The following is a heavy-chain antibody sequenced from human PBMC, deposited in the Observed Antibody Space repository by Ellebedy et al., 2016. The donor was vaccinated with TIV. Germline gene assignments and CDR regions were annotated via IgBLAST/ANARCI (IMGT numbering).Heavy chain of an antibody. CDR1: GFTFDDYA. CDR2: ISWNSGSI. D-gene: IGHD4-23*01. CDR3: AKVESDYGGNSGFDY. J-gene: IGHJ4*02. Sequence: GGSLRLXXAASGFTFDDYAMHWVRQAPGKGLEWVSGISWNSGSIGYADSVKGRFTISRDNAKNSLYLQMNSLRAEDTALYYCAKVESDYGGNSGFDYWGQGTLVTVSS. V-gene: IGHV3-9*01.